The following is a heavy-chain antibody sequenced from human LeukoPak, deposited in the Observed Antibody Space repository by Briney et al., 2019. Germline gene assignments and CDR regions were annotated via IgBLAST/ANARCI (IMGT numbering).Heavy chain of an antibody. CDR3: AKKSFLLTGVFDY. V-gene: IGHV3-21*04. CDR2: ITSGSSYI. Sequence: GGSLRLSCAASGFTFSSYNMNWVRQAPGRGLEWVSSITSGSSYIYYADSVKGRFTISRDNAKSSLYLQMNSLRAEDTAVYYCAKKSFLLTGVFDYWGQGTLVTVSS. CDR1: GFTFSSYN. J-gene: IGHJ4*02. D-gene: IGHD3-9*01.